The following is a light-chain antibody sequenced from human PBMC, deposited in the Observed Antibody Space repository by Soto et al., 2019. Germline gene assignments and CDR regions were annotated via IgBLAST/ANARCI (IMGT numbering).Light chain of an antibody. CDR1: NIGRKS. V-gene: IGLV3-21*04. CDR3: QVYDSSSDHFV. CDR2: YDR. J-gene: IGLJ1*01. Sequence: SYELTQPPSVSLAPGETASIACGGENIGRKSVHWYQKKPGQARVVVMYYDRDRPSGIPERFSGSNSGNTATLTISWVEAGDEAAYYCQVYDSSSDHFVFGTGTKLTVL.